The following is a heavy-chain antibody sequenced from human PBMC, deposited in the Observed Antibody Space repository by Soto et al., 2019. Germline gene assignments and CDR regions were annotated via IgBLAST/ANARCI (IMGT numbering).Heavy chain of an antibody. Sequence: GASVKVSCKASGYTFTSCAMHWVRQAPGQRLEWMGWINAGNGNTKYSQKFQGRVTITRDTSASTAYMELSSLRSEDTAVYYCAXGRGYCSGGSCYYWFDPWGQGTLVTVSS. CDR3: AXGRGYCSGGSCYYWFDP. V-gene: IGHV1-3*01. CDR1: GYTFTSCA. J-gene: IGHJ5*02. D-gene: IGHD2-15*01. CDR2: INAGNGNT.